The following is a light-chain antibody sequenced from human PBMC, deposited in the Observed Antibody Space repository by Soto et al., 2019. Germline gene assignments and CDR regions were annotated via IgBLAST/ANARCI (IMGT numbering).Light chain of an antibody. CDR1: SGHSSYI. CDR2: LEGSGSY. V-gene: IGLV4-60*02. CDR3: ETWDSNTVV. J-gene: IGLJ2*01. Sequence: QLVLTLSSSASASLGSSVKLTCTLSSGHSSYIIAWHQQQPGKAPRYLMKLEGSGSYNKGSGVPDRFSGSSSGADRYLTISNLQFEDEADYYCETWDSNTVVFGGGTKLTVL.